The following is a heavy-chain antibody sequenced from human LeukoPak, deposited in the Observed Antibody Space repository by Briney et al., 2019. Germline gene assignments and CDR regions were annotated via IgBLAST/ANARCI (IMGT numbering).Heavy chain of an antibody. CDR2: ISAYNGNT. J-gene: IGHJ6*02. V-gene: IGHV1-18*01. CDR1: GYTFTSYG. CDR3: ASSMVVTADPRPYGMDV. Sequence: ASVKVSCKASGYTFTSYGISWVRQAPGQGLEWMGWISAYNGNTNYAQKLQGRVTMTTDTSTSTAYMELRSLRSDDTAVYYCASSMVVTADPRPYGMDVWGQGTTVTVSS. D-gene: IGHD2-21*02.